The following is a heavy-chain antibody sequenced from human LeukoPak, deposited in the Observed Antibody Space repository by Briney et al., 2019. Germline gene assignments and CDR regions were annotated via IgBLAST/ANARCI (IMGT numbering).Heavy chain of an antibody. CDR2: IYYSGST. V-gene: IGHV4-59*08. D-gene: IGHD1-26*01. J-gene: IGHJ4*02. CDR3: ARQNGGATPPFD. Sequence: SETLSLTCTVSGGSISSYYWSWIRQPPGKGLEWIGYIYYSGSTNYNPSLKSRVTISVDTSKNQFSLKLSSVTAADTAVYYCARQNGGATPPFDWGQGTLVTVPS. CDR1: GGSISSYY.